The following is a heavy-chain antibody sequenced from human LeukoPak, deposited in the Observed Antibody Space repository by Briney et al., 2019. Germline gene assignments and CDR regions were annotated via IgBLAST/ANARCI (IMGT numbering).Heavy chain of an antibody. J-gene: IGHJ3*02. CDR3: ARGVSGTGPDI. CDR1: GFTFSSYW. CDR2: IKTDGSST. V-gene: IGHV3-74*01. Sequence: TGGSLRLSCAASGFTFSSYWMHWVRQAPGKGLVWVSRIKTDGSSTDYADSVKGRFTISRDNAKNTMYLQMNSLRDEDTAVYYCARGVSGTGPDIWGLGTMVTVSS. D-gene: IGHD5/OR15-5a*01.